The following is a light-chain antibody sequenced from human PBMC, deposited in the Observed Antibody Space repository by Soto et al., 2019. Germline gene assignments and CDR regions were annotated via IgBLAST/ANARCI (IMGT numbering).Light chain of an antibody. CDR2: GAS. Sequence: EIVLTQSPGTLSLSPGERATLSCGASQSVSGRYLAWYQQKPGQAPRLLIYGASSRAPGIPDRFSGSGSGTDFTLTISRLEPEDFAVYYCQQYGSSPRTFGQGTKVEIK. CDR3: QQYGSSPRT. V-gene: IGKV3-20*01. CDR1: QSVSGRY. J-gene: IGKJ1*01.